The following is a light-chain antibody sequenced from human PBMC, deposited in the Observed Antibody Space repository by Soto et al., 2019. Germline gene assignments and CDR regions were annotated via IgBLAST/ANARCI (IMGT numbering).Light chain of an antibody. CDR1: QSVSSSY. V-gene: IGKV3-20*01. Sequence: EIVLTQSPGTLSLSPGERVTLSCRAIQSVSSSYLAWYQQQPGQAPRLLIYGASSRATGIPDRFSGSGSGTDFALTISRLEPEDFAVYYCQQYGSSPLTFGGGTKV. J-gene: IGKJ4*01. CDR3: QQYGSSPLT. CDR2: GAS.